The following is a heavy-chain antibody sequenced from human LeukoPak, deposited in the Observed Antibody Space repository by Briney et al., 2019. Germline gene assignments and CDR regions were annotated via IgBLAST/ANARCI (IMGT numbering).Heavy chain of an antibody. CDR2: INWNGRSI. D-gene: IGHD6-19*01. CDR1: GFTFDDYG. Sequence: RAGGSLRLSCAASGFTFDDYGMSWVRHAPGKGLEWVSGINWNGRSIGYAVSVKGRFTISRDNAKNSLYLQMNSLRAEHTALYYCARGHSSGWYNYFDYWGQGTLVSVSS. V-gene: IGHV3-20*04. CDR3: ARGHSSGWYNYFDY. J-gene: IGHJ4*02.